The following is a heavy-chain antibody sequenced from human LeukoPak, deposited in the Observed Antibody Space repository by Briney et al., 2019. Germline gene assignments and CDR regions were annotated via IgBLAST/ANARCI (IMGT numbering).Heavy chain of an antibody. Sequence: GGSLRLSCAASGFGFSTSDMRWVRQSTGKGLEWVSAIGTVGDTYYAASVRGRLTISREDDKSSLYLQMNNLRVGDTAVYYCARVLPGSGSYDYWGQGTLVSVSS. CDR3: ARVLPGSGSYDY. CDR2: IGTVGDT. D-gene: IGHD3-10*01. J-gene: IGHJ4*02. CDR1: GFGFSTSD. V-gene: IGHV3-13*04.